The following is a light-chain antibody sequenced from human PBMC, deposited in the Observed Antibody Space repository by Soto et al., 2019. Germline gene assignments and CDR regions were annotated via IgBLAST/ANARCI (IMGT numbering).Light chain of an antibody. V-gene: IGKV3D-15*01. CDR1: RSVSSN. CDR3: QQYNNWA. J-gene: IGKJ4*01. CDR2: GAS. Sequence: EILMTQSPATLSVSPGERATLSCRASRSVSSNLAWYQQKHGQAPRLLIYGASTRATGIPARFSGSGSGTEFTLTINSLQSKDVAVYYSQQYNNWAFGGGPKVEIK.